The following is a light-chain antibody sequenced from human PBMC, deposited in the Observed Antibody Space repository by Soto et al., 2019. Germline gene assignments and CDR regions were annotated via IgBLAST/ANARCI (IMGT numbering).Light chain of an antibody. CDR1: QSVSSY. V-gene: IGKV3-11*01. CDR2: DAS. CDR3: QQRRNWPPLT. J-gene: IGKJ5*01. Sequence: EIVLTQSPATLSLSPGESATLSCRASQSVSSYLAWYQQKPGQAPRLLIYDASNRATGIPARFSGSGSGTDFTLTISSLEPEDFAVYYCQQRRNWPPLTFGGGARLEIK.